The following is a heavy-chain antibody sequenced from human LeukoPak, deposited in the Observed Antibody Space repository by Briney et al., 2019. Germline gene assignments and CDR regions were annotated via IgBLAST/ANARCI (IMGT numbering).Heavy chain of an antibody. V-gene: IGHV1-2*02. J-gene: IGHJ4*02. D-gene: IGHD3-22*01. CDR2: INPNSGDT. CDR1: GYTFSGYY. Sequence: GASVKVSCKASGYTFSGYYLHWVRQAPGQGLEWMGWINPNSGDTNYAQKFQGRVTMTRDTSISTAYMDLSRLRSDDTAVYYCARAGVYYDSSGYYYSKGGPGYWGQGTLVTVSS. CDR3: ARAGVYYDSSGYYYSKGGPGY.